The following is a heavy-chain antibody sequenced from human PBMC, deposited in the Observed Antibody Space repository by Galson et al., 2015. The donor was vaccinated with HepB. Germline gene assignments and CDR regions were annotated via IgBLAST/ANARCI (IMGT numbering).Heavy chain of an antibody. CDR2: INAGNGNT. V-gene: IGHV1-3*01. J-gene: IGHJ4*02. D-gene: IGHD5-18*01. Sequence: SVKVSCKASGHTFTSYAMHWVRQAPGQRLEWMGWINAGNGNTKYSQKFQGRVTITRDTSASTAYMELSSLRSEDTAVYYCARAGGYSYGGSDYWGQGTLVTVSS. CDR1: GHTFTSYA. CDR3: ARAGGYSYGGSDY.